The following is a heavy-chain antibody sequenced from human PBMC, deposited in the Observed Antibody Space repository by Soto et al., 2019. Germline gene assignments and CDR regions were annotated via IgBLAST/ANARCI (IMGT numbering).Heavy chain of an antibody. CDR1: GFTVSSNY. J-gene: IGHJ6*03. V-gene: IGHV3-66*01. CDR3: ARARIENYMDV. Sequence: EVQLVESGGGLVQPGGSLRLSCAASGFTVSSNYMSWVRQAPGKGLEWVSVIYSGGSTYYADSVKGRFTISRDNSKNTLYLQMNSLRAEDTAVYYCARARIENYMDVWGKGTTVTVSS. D-gene: IGHD2-15*01. CDR2: IYSGGST.